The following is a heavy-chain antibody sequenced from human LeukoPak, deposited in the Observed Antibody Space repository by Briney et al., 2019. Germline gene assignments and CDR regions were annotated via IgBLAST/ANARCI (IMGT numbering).Heavy chain of an antibody. Sequence: GGSLRFSCAASAFTFSTYSMNWVRQAPGKGLEWVSYISSSSSTIHYADSVKGRFTISRDNARNSLYLQMNSLRAEDTAVYYCARDAVGARYFDYWGQGTLVTVSS. CDR2: ISSSSSTI. D-gene: IGHD6-6*01. J-gene: IGHJ4*02. V-gene: IGHV3-48*01. CDR3: ARDAVGARYFDY. CDR1: AFTFSTYS.